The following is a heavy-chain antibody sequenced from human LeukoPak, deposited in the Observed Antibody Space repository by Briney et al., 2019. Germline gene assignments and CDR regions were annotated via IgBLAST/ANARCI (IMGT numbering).Heavy chain of an antibody. CDR3: AKDRDGGANTRAKGFDY. Sequence: GGSLRLSCAASGFTFSSYAMSWVRQAPGKGLEWVSAISAGGGSTYYADSVKGRFTISRDNAKNTLNLQMNCLRPEDTAVYYCAKDRDGGANTRAKGFDYWGQGTLVTVSS. D-gene: IGHD1-26*01. V-gene: IGHV3-23*01. J-gene: IGHJ4*02. CDR2: ISAGGGST. CDR1: GFTFSSYA.